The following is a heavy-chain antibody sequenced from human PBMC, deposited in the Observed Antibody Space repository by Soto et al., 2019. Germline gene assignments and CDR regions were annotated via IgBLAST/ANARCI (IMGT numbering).Heavy chain of an antibody. CDR2: IYHSGST. V-gene: IGHV4-30-2*01. Sequence: LSLTCAVSGGSISSGGYSWSWIRQPPGKGLEWIGYIYHSGSTYYNPSLKSRVTISVDRSKNQFSLKLSSVTAADTAVYYCARGVVPAAPGDAFDIWGQGTMVTV. J-gene: IGHJ3*02. D-gene: IGHD2-2*01. CDR1: GGSISSGGYS. CDR3: ARGVVPAAPGDAFDI.